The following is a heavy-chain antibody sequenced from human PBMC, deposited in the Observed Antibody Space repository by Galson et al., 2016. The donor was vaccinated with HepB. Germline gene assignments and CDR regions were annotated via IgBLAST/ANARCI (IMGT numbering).Heavy chain of an antibody. V-gene: IGHV4-61*01. CDR2: IQYSGNT. CDR1: GGSVISDNYY. Sequence: ETLSLTCTVSGGSVISDNYYWSWIRQPPGKGLEWIGFIQYSGNTNCNPSLRGRVTISIDTSKNQFSLKVNSVAAADTAVYYCARDQNGSYLAYWGLGALVAVSS. J-gene: IGHJ4*02. D-gene: IGHD1-26*01. CDR3: ARDQNGSYLAY.